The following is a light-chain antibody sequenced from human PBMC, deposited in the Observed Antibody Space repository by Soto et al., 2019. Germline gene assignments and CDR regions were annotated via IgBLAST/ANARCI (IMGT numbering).Light chain of an antibody. V-gene: IGLV2-14*01. CDR3: QSYDSSLSGSEV. Sequence: QSVLTQPASVSGSPGQSITISCTGTSSDVGAYNYVSWYQQHPGKAPKLMIYEVSNRPSGVPDRFSGSKSGTSASLAITGLQAEDEADYYCQSYDSSLSGSEVFGTGTKLTVL. J-gene: IGLJ1*01. CDR1: SSDVGAYNY. CDR2: EVS.